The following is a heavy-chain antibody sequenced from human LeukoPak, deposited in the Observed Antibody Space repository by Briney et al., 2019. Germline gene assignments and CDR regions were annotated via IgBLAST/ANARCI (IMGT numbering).Heavy chain of an antibody. V-gene: IGHV1-69*13. Sequence: GASVKVSCKASGGTFSSYAISWVRQAPGQGLEWMGGIIPIFGTANYAQKFQGRVTITADESTSTAYMELSSPRSEDTAVYYCATYSGSYYKHFQHWGQGTLVTVSS. CDR2: IIPIFGTA. D-gene: IGHD1-26*01. CDR3: ATYSGSYYKHFQH. CDR1: GGTFSSYA. J-gene: IGHJ1*01.